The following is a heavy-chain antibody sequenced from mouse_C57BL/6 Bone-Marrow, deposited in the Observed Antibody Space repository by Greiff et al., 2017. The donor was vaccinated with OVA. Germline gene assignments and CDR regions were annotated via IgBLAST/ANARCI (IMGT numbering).Heavy chain of an antibody. CDR3: TSYGNFDD. CDR1: GFNIKDDY. Sequence: VQLQQSGAELVRPGASVKLSCTAPGFNIKDDYMHWVKQRPEQGLEWIGWIDPENGDTEYASKFQGKATITADTSSNTAYLQLSSLTSEDTAVYYCTSYGNFDDWGQGTTLTVSS. D-gene: IGHD2-1*01. J-gene: IGHJ2*01. V-gene: IGHV14-4*01. CDR2: IDPENGDT.